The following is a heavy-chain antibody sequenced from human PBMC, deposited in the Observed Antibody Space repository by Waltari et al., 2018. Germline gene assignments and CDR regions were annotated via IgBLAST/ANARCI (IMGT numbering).Heavy chain of an antibody. Sequence: QVQLQESGPGLVKPSQTLSLTCTVSGGSISSGSYYWSWIRQPAGKGLEWIGRIYTSGSTNYNPSLKSRVTISVDTSKNQFSLKLSSVTAADTAVYYCARGKERFGEWMDVWGKGTTVTVSS. D-gene: IGHD3-10*01. J-gene: IGHJ6*04. CDR3: ARGKERFGEWMDV. CDR1: GGSISSGSYY. V-gene: IGHV4-61*02. CDR2: IYTSGST.